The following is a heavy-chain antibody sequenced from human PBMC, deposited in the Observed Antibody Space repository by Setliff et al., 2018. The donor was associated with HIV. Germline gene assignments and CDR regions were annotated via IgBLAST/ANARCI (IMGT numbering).Heavy chain of an antibody. D-gene: IGHD2-2*01. CDR2: INPSGGST. Sequence: AASVKVSCKPSGYSFTNHYMHWVRQAPGQGLEWMGIINPSGGSTSYAQKFQGRVTMTRDTSTSTVYMELSSLRSEDTAVYYCAREVVPAAMRYYYYMDVWGKGTTVTVSS. CDR1: GYSFTNHY. V-gene: IGHV1-46*01. J-gene: IGHJ6*03. CDR3: AREVVPAAMRYYYYMDV.